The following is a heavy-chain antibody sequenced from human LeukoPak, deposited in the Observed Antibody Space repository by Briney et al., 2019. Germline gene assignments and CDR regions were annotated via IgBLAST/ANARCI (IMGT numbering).Heavy chain of an antibody. D-gene: IGHD3-22*01. Sequence: SETLSLTRTVSGGSISSYYWSWIRQPPGKGLEWIGYIYYSGSTNYNPSLKSRVTISVDTSKNQFSLKLSSVTAADTAVYYCARVGGHSSGYYEWFDPWGQGTLVTVSS. CDR1: GGSISSYY. J-gene: IGHJ5*02. CDR3: ARVGGHSSGYYEWFDP. V-gene: IGHV4-59*01. CDR2: IYYSGST.